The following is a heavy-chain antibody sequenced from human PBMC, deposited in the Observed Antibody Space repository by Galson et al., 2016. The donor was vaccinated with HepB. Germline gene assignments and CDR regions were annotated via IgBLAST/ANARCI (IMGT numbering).Heavy chain of an antibody. CDR2: ISSRSTYI. CDR1: GFTFATYN. D-gene: IGHD3-22*01. CDR3: ARDSEPTTQWDSSGYYPDCFRH. V-gene: IGHV3-21*01. Sequence: SLRLSCAASGFTFATYNIHWVRQAPGKGLEWVSSISSRSTYIFYADSVKGRFTIPRDNAKNSLFLQMSGLRAEDTAVYYCARDSEPTTQWDSSGYYPDCFRHWGQGTLVTVSS. J-gene: IGHJ1*01.